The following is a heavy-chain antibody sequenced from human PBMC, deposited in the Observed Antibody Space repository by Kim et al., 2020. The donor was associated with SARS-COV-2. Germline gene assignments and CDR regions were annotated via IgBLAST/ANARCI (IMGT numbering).Heavy chain of an antibody. CDR2: NGNT. J-gene: IGHJ4*02. D-gene: IGHD2-8*01. V-gene: IGHV1-18*01. CDR3: ARSPGCMF. Sequence: NGNTNYAQKLQGRVTMTTDTSTSTAYMELRSLRSDDTAVYYCARSPGCMFWGQGTLVTVSS.